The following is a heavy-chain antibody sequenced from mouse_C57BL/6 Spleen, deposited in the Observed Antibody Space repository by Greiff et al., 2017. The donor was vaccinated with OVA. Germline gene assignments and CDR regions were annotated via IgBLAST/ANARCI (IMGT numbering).Heavy chain of an antibody. D-gene: IGHD1-1*02. J-gene: IGHJ2*01. CDR1: GYAFSSSW. CDR3: ARFGVGGFDY. CDR2: IYPGDGDT. Sequence: VQLQQSGPELVKPGASVKISCKASGYAFSSSWMNWVKQRPGKGLEWIGRIYPGDGDTNYNGKFKGKATLTADKSSSTAYMQLSSLTSEDSAVYFCARFGVGGFDYWGQGTTLTVSS. V-gene: IGHV1-82*01.